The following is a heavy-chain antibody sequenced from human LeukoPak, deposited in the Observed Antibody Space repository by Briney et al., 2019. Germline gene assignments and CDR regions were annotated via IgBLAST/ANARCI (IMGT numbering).Heavy chain of an antibody. CDR2: ISYDGSNK. CDR1: GFTSSSYA. V-gene: IGHV3-30-3*01. J-gene: IGHJ5*02. Sequence: GGSLRLSCAASGFTSSSYAMHWVRQAPGKGLEWVAVISYDGSNKYYAGSVKGRFTISRDNSKNTLYLQMNSLRAEDTAVYYCARGPSIAAAGKEEENWFDPWGQGTLVTVSS. D-gene: IGHD6-13*01. CDR3: ARGPSIAAAGKEEENWFDP.